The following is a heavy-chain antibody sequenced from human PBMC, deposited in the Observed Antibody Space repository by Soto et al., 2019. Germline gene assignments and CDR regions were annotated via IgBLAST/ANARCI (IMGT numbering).Heavy chain of an antibody. CDR2: IYYSGST. V-gene: IGHV4-30-4*01. Sequence: TLSLTCTVSGGSISSGDYYWSWIRQPPGKGLEWIGYIYYSGSTYYNPSLKSRVTISVDTSKNQFSLKLSSVTAADTAVYYCARAKTYYYDSSGSTGAFDIWGQGTMVTVSS. J-gene: IGHJ3*02. CDR1: GGSISSGDYY. D-gene: IGHD3-22*01. CDR3: ARAKTYYYDSSGSTGAFDI.